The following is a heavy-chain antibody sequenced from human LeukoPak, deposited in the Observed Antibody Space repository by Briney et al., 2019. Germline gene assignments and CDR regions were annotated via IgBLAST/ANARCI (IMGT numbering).Heavy chain of an antibody. CDR2: ISLNSGSI. Sequence: GGSLRLSCAASGFTFDDYAMHWVRQAPGKGLEWVSGISLNSGSIGYADSVKGRFTISRDNAKNSLYLEMNSLRADDTAFYYCTKLTKRMYSSSWYGGFDSWGQGTLVTVSS. D-gene: IGHD6-13*01. J-gene: IGHJ4*02. V-gene: IGHV3-9*01. CDR3: TKLTKRMYSSSWYGGFDS. CDR1: GFTFDDYA.